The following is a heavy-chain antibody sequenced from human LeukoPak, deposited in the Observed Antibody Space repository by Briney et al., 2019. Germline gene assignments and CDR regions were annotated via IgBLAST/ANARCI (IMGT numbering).Heavy chain of an antibody. CDR1: GYTFTSYG. Sequence: GASVKVSCKASGYTFTSYGISWVRQAPGQGLEWMGWISAYNGNTNYAQKFQGRVTMTRDTSISTAYMELSRLRSDDTAVYYCAREERGRIWFGEYDAFDIWGQGTMVTVSS. V-gene: IGHV1-18*01. CDR3: AREERGRIWFGEYDAFDI. D-gene: IGHD3-10*01. J-gene: IGHJ3*02. CDR2: ISAYNGNT.